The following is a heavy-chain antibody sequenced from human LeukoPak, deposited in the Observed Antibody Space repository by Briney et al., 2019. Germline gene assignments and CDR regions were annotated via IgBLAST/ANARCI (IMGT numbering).Heavy chain of an antibody. D-gene: IGHD6-19*01. CDR1: GGSISSYY. J-gene: IGHJ4*02. Sequence: PSETLSLTCTVSGGSISSYYWSWIRQPPGKGLEWIGYIYYSGSTNYNPSLKSRVTISVDTSKNQFSLKLSSVTAADTAVYYCARHPIAVAGFSEDWGQGTLVTVSS. CDR2: IYYSGST. V-gene: IGHV4-59*08. CDR3: ARHPIAVAGFSED.